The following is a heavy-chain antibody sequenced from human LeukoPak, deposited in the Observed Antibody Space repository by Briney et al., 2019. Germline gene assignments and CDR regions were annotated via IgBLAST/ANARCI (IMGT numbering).Heavy chain of an antibody. Sequence: PSETLSLTCAVYGGSFSGYYWSWVHQPPGKGLEWIGEINHSGSTNYNPSLKSRVTISVDTSKNQFSLKLSSVTAADTAVYYCARGGDYGDSPWGQGTLVTVSS. CDR1: GGSFSGYY. D-gene: IGHD4-17*01. CDR2: INHSGST. CDR3: ARGGDYGDSP. V-gene: IGHV4-34*01. J-gene: IGHJ5*02.